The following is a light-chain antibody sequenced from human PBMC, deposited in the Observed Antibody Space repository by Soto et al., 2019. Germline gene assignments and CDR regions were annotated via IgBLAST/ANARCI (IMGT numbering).Light chain of an antibody. CDR3: QTWGTGPFV. CDR2: LNSDGSH. Sequence: QLVLTQSPSASASQGASVKLTCTLSSGHSSYAIAWHQQQPEKGPRYLMKLNSDGSHSKGDGIPDRFSGSSSGAERYLTISSLQSEDEADYYCQTWGTGPFVFGTGTKLTVL. J-gene: IGLJ1*01. V-gene: IGLV4-69*01. CDR1: SGHSSYA.